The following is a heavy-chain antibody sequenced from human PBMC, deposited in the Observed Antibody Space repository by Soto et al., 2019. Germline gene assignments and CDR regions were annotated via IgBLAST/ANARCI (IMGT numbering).Heavy chain of an antibody. J-gene: IGHJ6*02. D-gene: IGHD1-26*01. V-gene: IGHV3-30*18. CDR1: GFTFSAYG. CDR2: ISYDGSNK. CDR3: AKVTFSGDYYYSYGLDV. Sequence: QVQLVESGGGVVQPGRSLRLSCAASGFTFSAYGMHWVRQAPGKGLEWVAVISYDGSNKYYADSVKGRFTISRDKSKNTLYLQMNRLRAEDTAVYFCAKVTFSGDYYYSYGLDVWGQGTTVTVSS.